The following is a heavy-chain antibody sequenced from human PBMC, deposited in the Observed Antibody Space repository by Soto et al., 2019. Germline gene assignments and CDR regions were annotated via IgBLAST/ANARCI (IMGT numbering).Heavy chain of an antibody. CDR2: INPNSGGT. CDR1: GYTFTGYY. J-gene: IGHJ3*02. Sequence: ASVKVSCKASGYTFTGYYMHWVRHPPGQELEWMGWINPNSGGTNYAQKFQARVTMTRDTAISTAYMAPSRLRSDDTAVFYWASPGDRGAFDIWGQGTMVTVSS. V-gene: IGHV1-2*02. CDR3: ASPGDRGAFDI. D-gene: IGHD7-27*01.